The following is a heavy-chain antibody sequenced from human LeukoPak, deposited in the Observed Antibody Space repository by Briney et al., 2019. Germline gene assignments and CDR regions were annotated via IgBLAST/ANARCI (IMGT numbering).Heavy chain of an antibody. J-gene: IGHJ4*02. CDR1: GDSISSGGYY. D-gene: IGHD3-22*01. CDR3: GRTDNSGYFIDY. Sequence: SETLSLTCTVYGDSISSGGYYWSWIRQHPGKGLEWIGYIYSSGSTYYNPSLKSRVTISLDTSQNQFSLELSSVTAADTAMFYCGRTDNSGYFIDYWGQGTLVTVSS. CDR2: IYSSGST. V-gene: IGHV4-31*03.